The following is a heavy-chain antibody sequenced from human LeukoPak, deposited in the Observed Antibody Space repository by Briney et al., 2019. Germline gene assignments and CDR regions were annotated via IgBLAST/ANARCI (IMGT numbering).Heavy chain of an antibody. D-gene: IGHD2-2*01. J-gene: IGHJ4*02. V-gene: IGHV3-23*01. CDR2: IAGSGGGP. Sequence: GGSLRLSCEASGFTFSSFAMSWVRQAPGKGLEWVSDIAGSGGGPYYADSVKGRFTISRDNSKDTLYLQMNSLRAEDTAVYYCAKGSTPFENWGQGTLVTVSS. CDR3: AKGSTPFEN. CDR1: GFTFSSFA.